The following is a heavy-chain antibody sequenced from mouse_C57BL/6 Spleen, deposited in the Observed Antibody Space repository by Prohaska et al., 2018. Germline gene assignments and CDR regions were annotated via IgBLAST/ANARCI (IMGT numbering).Heavy chain of an antibody. CDR2: IYPRSGNT. J-gene: IGHJ3*01. D-gene: IGHD1-1*01. CDR3: ADLLLRFAY. CDR1: GYTFTSYG. V-gene: IGHV1-81*01. Sequence: QVQLQQSGAELARPGASVKLSCKASGYTFTSYGISWVKQRTGQGIDWIGEIYPRSGNTYYNEKFKGKATLTADKSSSTAYMELRSLTSEDSAVYFCADLLLRFAYWGQGTLVTVSA.